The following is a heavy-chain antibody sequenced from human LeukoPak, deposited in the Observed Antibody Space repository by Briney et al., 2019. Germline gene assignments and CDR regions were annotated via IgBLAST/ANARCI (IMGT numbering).Heavy chain of an antibody. D-gene: IGHD6-13*01. CDR1: GFTFSSYE. CDR2: ISSSTSYI. V-gene: IGHV3-21*01. Sequence: GGSLRLSCAASGFTFSSYEMNWVRQVPGKGLEWVSSISSSTSYIYYADSVKGRFTISRDNAKNSLYLQMNSLRAEDTAVYYCARGGYSSSWYWGDIFDSWGQGTLVTVSS. J-gene: IGHJ4*02. CDR3: ARGGYSSSWYWGDIFDS.